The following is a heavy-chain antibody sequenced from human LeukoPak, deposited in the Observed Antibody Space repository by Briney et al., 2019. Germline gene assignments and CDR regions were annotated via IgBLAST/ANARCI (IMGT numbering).Heavy chain of an antibody. V-gene: IGHV4-39*02. CDR2: IYYSGST. Sequence: EASETLSLTCTVSGGSISNSGYYWGWIRQPPGKGLEWIVNIYYSGSTYSNPSLKSRVTISVDTSKNHFSLKLSSVTAADTAIYYCAKTYYYDPFDYWGQGTLVTVSS. CDR3: AKTYYYDPFDY. D-gene: IGHD3-22*01. CDR1: GGSISNSGYY. J-gene: IGHJ4*02.